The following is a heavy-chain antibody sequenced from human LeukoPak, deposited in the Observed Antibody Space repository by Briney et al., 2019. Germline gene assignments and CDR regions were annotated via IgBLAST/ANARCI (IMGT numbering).Heavy chain of an antibody. V-gene: IGHV1-8*01. Sequence: ASVKVSCKASGYTFSSYDINWVRQAPGQGLEWMGWMNPNSGNTGYAQKFQGRVTMTRNTSISTAYMELSSLRSEDTTVYYWARGHERQQLVHRYWGQGTLVTVSS. J-gene: IGHJ4*02. D-gene: IGHD6-13*01. CDR1: GYTFSSYD. CDR3: ARGHERQQLVHRY. CDR2: MNPNSGNT.